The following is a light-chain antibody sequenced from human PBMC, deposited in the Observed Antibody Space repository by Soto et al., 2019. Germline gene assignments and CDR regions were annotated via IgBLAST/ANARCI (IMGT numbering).Light chain of an antibody. Sequence: EIVMTQSPATLSVSPGERATLSCRASQSISTNLAWYQQKPGQAPRLLIYGASTSATGIQARFSGSGSGTDFTLTISSLQSEDFAVYYCQQYNNWSPLTFGGGTKVEIK. V-gene: IGKV3-15*01. J-gene: IGKJ4*01. CDR2: GAS. CDR3: QQYNNWSPLT. CDR1: QSISTN.